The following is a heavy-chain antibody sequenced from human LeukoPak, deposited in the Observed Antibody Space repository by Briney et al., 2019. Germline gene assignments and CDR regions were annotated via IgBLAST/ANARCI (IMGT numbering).Heavy chain of an antibody. CDR2: IFGGGSA. CDR3: ARDPPFIIGTTFFDY. J-gene: IGHJ4*02. V-gene: IGHV3-66*01. CDR1: GFTVSSNY. Sequence: SGGSLRLSCAASGFTVSSNYMSWVRQAPGKGLEWVSVIFGGGSASYADSVKGRFTISRDNSKNTLYLQMNSLRAEDTAVYYCARDPPFIIGTTFFDYWGQGTLVTVSS. D-gene: IGHD1-20*01.